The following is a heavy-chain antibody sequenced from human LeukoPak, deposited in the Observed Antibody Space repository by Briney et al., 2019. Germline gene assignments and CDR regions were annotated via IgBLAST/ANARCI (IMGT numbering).Heavy chain of an antibody. V-gene: IGHV4-30-2*01. CDR1: GGSISSGGYY. CDR2: IYHSGST. CDR3: AAHSYYYGSGSLDY. D-gene: IGHD3-10*01. Sequence: PSETLSLTCTVSGGSISSGGYYWSWIRQPPGKGLEWIGYIYHSGSTYYNPSLKSRVTISVDKSKNQFSLKLSSVTAADTAVYYCAAHSYYYGSGSLDYWGQGTLVTVSS. J-gene: IGHJ4*02.